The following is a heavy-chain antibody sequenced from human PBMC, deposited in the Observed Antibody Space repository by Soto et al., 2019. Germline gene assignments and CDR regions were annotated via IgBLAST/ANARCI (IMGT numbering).Heavy chain of an antibody. CDR3: VGWLEGPDSGNYYYGMAV. V-gene: IGHV1-69*12. D-gene: IGHD3-22*01. CDR2: IMPIFRAP. CDR1: GGAFSDYA. Sequence: QVQLVQSGAEVKKPGSSVKVSCKASGGAFSDYAFSWVRQAPGQGLEWLGGIMPIFRAPDYAQKFQGRVTITADEIWRTASMEMNSLRSEDTAVDYCVGWLEGPDSGNYYYGMAVWGQGPAVTVS. J-gene: IGHJ6*02.